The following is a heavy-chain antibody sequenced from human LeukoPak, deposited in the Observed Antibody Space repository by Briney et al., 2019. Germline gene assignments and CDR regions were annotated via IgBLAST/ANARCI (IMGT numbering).Heavy chain of an antibody. CDR1: GFTVSSNY. D-gene: IGHD6-6*01. V-gene: IGHV3-53*01. Sequence: PGGSLRLSCAASGFTVSSNYMSWVRQAPGKGLEWVSVIYSGGSTYYADSVKGRFTISRDNSKNTLYLQMNSLRAEDTAVYYCAKDLYSSSSPNPGYWGQGTLVTVSS. CDR2: IYSGGST. CDR3: AKDLYSSSSPNPGY. J-gene: IGHJ4*02.